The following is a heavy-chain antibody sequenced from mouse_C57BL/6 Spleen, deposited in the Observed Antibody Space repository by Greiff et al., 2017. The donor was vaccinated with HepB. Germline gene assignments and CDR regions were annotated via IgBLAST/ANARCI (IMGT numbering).Heavy chain of an antibody. CDR2: ISYDGSN. Sequence: EVQLQQSGPGLVKPSQSLSLTCSVTGYSITSGYYWNWIRQFPGNKLEWMGYISYDGSNNYNPSLKNRISITRDTSKNQFFLKLNSVTTEDTATYYCARGGDGYYEGMDYWGQGTSVTVSS. D-gene: IGHD2-3*01. CDR3: ARGGDGYYEGMDY. V-gene: IGHV3-6*01. CDR1: GYSITSGYY. J-gene: IGHJ4*01.